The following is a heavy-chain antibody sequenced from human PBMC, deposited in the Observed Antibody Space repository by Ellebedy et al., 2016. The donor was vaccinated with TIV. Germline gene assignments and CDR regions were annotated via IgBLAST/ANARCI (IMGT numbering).Heavy chain of an antibody. Sequence: GESLKISCAASGFTFSSYAMTWVRQAPGKGLEWVSSISGDGDYTYYADSVKGRFSISRDNSKNTVFLQMHSLRAKDTAVYYCAKDTSVRGDGYTFDYWGQGTLVTVSS. CDR1: GFTFSSYA. D-gene: IGHD5-24*01. V-gene: IGHV3-23*01. CDR3: AKDTSVRGDGYTFDY. CDR2: ISGDGDYT. J-gene: IGHJ4*02.